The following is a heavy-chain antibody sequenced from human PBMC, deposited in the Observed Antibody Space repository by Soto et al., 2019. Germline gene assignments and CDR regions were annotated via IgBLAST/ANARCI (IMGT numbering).Heavy chain of an antibody. CDR1: GRIFSSFP. J-gene: IGHJ1*01. CDR3: ARLGSRDAYNQVLDQ. Sequence: QVQVVQSGAEVKKPGSSVKISCKASGRIFSSFPTSRVRQVPGQGLEWMGGVISASGSVTYAPKFQGRVTMTAVNSAGIGYMELTSLTSEDTAIYYCARLGSRDAYNQVLDQWGPGTMVTVSS. V-gene: IGHV1-69*06. CDR2: VISASGSV. D-gene: IGHD1-1*01.